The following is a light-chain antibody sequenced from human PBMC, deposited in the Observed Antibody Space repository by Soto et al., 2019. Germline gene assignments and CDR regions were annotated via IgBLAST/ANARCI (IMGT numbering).Light chain of an antibody. J-gene: IGKJ1*01. CDR2: ATS. Sequence: EIVLTQSPGTLSLSPGETATLSCRASQTVNSDYLAWFQQRPGQAPRLLIFATSRRATDIPDRFSGSGSGTDFTLTISRLEPEDFAVYYCRQYGSSGTFGQGTKVDNK. V-gene: IGKV3-20*01. CDR3: RQYGSSGT. CDR1: QTVNSDY.